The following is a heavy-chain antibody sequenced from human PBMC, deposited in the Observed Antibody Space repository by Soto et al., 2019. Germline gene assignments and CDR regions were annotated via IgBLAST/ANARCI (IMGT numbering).Heavy chain of an antibody. CDR2: FFYSGKS. V-gene: IGHV4-39*01. D-gene: IGHD3-10*01. Sequence: PSETLSLTCSVSGGSISTSSSTYYWGWMRQPPGKGLEWIASFFYSGKSFYNPSLKSRVTMSVDTSKNQFSLNLSSVTAADTAVYYCVRAPYYIDAFDIWGQGTMF. J-gene: IGHJ3*02. CDR3: VRAPYYIDAFDI. CDR1: GGSISTSSSTYY.